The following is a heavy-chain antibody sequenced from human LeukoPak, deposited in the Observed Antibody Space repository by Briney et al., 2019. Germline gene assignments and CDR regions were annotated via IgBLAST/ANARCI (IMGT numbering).Heavy chain of an antibody. CDR3: ARDGPDCSGGSCYEGY. Sequence: SVKVSRKASGGTFSSYAISWVRQAPGQGLEWMGRIIPILGIANYAQKFQGRVTITADKSTSTAYMELSSLRSEDTAVYYCARDGPDCSGGSCYEGYWGQGTLVTVSS. CDR2: IIPILGIA. J-gene: IGHJ4*02. V-gene: IGHV1-69*04. D-gene: IGHD2-15*01. CDR1: GGTFSSYA.